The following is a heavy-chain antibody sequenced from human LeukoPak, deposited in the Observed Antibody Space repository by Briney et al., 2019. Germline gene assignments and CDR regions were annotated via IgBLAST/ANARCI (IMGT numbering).Heavy chain of an antibody. CDR1: GFTFSSYS. CDR2: ISSSSSYI. J-gene: IGHJ5*02. CDR3: ARYSSGWYDWFDL. D-gene: IGHD6-19*01. V-gene: IGHV3-21*01. Sequence: PGGSLRLSCAASGFTFSSYSMNWVRQAPGKGLEWVSSISSSSSYIYYADSVKGRFTISRDNAKNSLYLQMNSLRAEDTAVYYCARYSSGWYDWFDLWGQGTLVTVSS.